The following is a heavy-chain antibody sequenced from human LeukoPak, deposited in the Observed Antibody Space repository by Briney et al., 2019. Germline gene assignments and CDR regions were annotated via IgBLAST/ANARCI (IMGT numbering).Heavy chain of an antibody. J-gene: IGHJ4*02. Sequence: PGGSLRLSCAASGFTFSSCAMSWVRQAPGKGLEWVSAISGSGGSTYYADSVKGRFTISRDNSKNTLYLQMNSLRAEDTAVYYRARVKIQLWFDWGQGTLVTASS. D-gene: IGHD5-18*01. CDR1: GFTFSSCA. CDR3: ARVKIQLWFD. V-gene: IGHV3-23*01. CDR2: ISGSGGST.